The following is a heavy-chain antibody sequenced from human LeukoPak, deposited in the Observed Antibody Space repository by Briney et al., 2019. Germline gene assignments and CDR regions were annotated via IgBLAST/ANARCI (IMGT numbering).Heavy chain of an antibody. Sequence: GGSLRLSCAASGFTFSSYAMSWVRQAPGKGLEWVSAISGSGGSTYYADSVKGRFTISRDNSKNTLDLQMNSLRAEDTALYYCATSSGWYPKYFDYWGQGTLVTVSS. CDR3: ATSSGWYPKYFDY. D-gene: IGHD6-19*01. CDR2: ISGSGGST. V-gene: IGHV3-23*01. J-gene: IGHJ4*02. CDR1: GFTFSSYA.